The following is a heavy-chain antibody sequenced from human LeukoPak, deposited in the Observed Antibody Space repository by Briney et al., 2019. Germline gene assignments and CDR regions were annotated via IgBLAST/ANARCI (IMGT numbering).Heavy chain of an antibody. CDR1: GFTFSNYG. D-gene: IGHD1-26*01. V-gene: IGHV3-30*02. Sequence: PGGSLRLSCAASGFTFSNYGMHWVRQAPGKGLEWVAVIWYDGSNKYYGDSVKGRFTISRDNSKNTLYLQMNSLRPEDTAIYYCATSGSYRFDYWGQGTLVTVSS. CDR3: ATSGSYRFDY. J-gene: IGHJ4*02. CDR2: IWYDGSNK.